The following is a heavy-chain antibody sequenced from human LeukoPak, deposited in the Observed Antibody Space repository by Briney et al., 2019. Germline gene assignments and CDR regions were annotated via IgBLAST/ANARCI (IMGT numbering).Heavy chain of an antibody. V-gene: IGHV3-7*01. CDR2: IKQEGSEK. Sequence: PGGSLRLSCAVSGFTFSSYWMSWVRQAPGKGLEWVTNIKQEGSEKHYIDSVRGRFTISRDNAKNSLYLQINSLIVEDTAVYYCSTISDYWGREPWSPSPQ. D-gene: IGHD5/OR15-5a*01. J-gene: IGHJ4*02. CDR3: STISDY. CDR1: GFTFSSYW.